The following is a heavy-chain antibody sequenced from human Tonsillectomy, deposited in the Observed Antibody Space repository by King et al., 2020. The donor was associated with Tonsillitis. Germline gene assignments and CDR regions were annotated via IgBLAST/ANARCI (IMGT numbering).Heavy chain of an antibody. CDR2: IYRSESP. CDR1: GVSISSSGYS. Sequence: QLQESGPGLVKPSQTLSLTCAVSGVSISSSGYSWSWIRQPPGKGLEWIGYIYRSESPNYNPSFKSRVTISPDRSKNQFSLKLSSVAAADTAMYYCARGNRYYENFYAFDIWGQGIVLIVSS. D-gene: IGHD3-22*01. CDR3: ARGNRYYENFYAFDI. V-gene: IGHV4-30-2*01. J-gene: IGHJ3*02.